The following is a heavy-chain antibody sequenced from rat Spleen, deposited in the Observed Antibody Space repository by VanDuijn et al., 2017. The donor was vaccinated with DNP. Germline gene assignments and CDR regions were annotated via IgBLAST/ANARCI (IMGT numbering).Heavy chain of an antibody. CDR2: IRVVGSKT. CDR3: AGRPPPTRGPFDY. V-gene: IGHV5S23*01. Sequence: EVQLVESGGGLSQPGRSLKVSCAASGFTFTNYDMAWVRQGPTKGLEWVASIRVVGSKTYYRDSVKGRFTMSRDNAKSTLYLQMDSLRSEDTATYYCAGRPPPTRGPFDYWGQGVTVTVSS. D-gene: IGHD1-4*01. CDR1: GFTFTNYD. J-gene: IGHJ2*01.